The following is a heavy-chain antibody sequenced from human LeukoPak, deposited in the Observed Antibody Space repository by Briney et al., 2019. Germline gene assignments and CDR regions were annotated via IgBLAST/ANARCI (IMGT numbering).Heavy chain of an antibody. V-gene: IGHV4-39*01. J-gene: IGHJ2*01. Sequence: SETLSLTCTVSGGSISSSSYYWGWIRQPPGKGLEWIGSIYYTRSTYYNPSLKSRVTISVDTSKNQFSLKLTSVTAADTAVYYCTRGVTMIVVVIHDWYFDLWGRGTLVTVSS. CDR1: GGSISSSSYY. CDR3: TRGVTMIVVVIHDWYFDL. D-gene: IGHD3-22*01. CDR2: IYYTRST.